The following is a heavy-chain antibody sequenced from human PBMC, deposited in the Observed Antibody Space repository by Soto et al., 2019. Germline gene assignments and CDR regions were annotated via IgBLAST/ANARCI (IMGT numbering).Heavy chain of an antibody. V-gene: IGHV3-23*01. D-gene: IGHD6-6*01. CDR3: AKDRTFGPPLVRFDS. CDR1: GFTFSVYA. CDR2: ISGNGGST. Sequence: GGSLRLSCGASGFTFSVYAMTWVRQAPGKGLEWVSAISGNGGSTYYADSVKGRFTISRDNSKSTLHLQMNSLRVEDTAVYYCAKDRTFGPPLVRFDSWGQGTLVTVSS. J-gene: IGHJ4*02.